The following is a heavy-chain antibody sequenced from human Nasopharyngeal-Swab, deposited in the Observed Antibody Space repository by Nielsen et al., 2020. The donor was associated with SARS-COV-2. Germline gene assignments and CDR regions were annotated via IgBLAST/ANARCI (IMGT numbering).Heavy chain of an antibody. CDR2: LSGSGSYV. J-gene: IGHJ6*03. CDR1: GFIFNSYS. Sequence: GESLKIYCAGSGFIFNSYSMIWVRQVPGEGLEWVSSLSGSGSYVYYADSVKGRFTISKDSAKNSLYMQMNSLRADDTAVYFCARIAGRGCIYYYYMDVWGTGTTVTVSS. V-gene: IGHV3-21*01. CDR3: ARIAGRGCIYYYYMDV. D-gene: IGHD2-8*01.